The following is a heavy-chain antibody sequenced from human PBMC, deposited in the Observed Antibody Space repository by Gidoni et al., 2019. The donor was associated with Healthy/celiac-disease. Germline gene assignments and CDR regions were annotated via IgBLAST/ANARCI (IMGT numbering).Heavy chain of an antibody. CDR2: IIPIFGTA. V-gene: IGHV1-69*01. J-gene: IGHJ4*02. CDR1: GGTFSSYA. D-gene: IGHD1-7*01. CDR3: ARTLYDPTLRDVLELLPSDY. Sequence: QVQLVQSGAEVKKPGSSVKVSCKASGGTFSSYAISWVRQAPGQGLEWMGGIIPIFGTANYAQKFQGRVTITADESTSTAYMELSSLRSEDTAVYYCARTLYDPTLRDVLELLPSDYWGQGTLVTVSS.